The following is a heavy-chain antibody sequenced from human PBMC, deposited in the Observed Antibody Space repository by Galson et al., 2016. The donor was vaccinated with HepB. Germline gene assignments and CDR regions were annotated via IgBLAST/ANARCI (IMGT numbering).Heavy chain of an antibody. CDR3: ARVSGGYGSADLDL. D-gene: IGHD6-25*01. Sequence: SLRLSCAASGFTFRDYGMHWVRQAPGKGLEWVALVWYDGNNKYYADSVKGRFTISRDNSKNTVSLQMNSLRAEDTAVYYCARVSGGYGSADLDLWGRGTLVTVSS. CDR1: GFTFRDYG. CDR2: VWYDGNNK. V-gene: IGHV3-33*01. J-gene: IGHJ2*01.